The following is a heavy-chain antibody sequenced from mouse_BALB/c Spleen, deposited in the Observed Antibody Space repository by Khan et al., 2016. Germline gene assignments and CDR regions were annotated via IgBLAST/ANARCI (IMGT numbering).Heavy chain of an antibody. D-gene: IGHD2-13*01. CDR1: GFTFSSFG. CDR3: AREGMTPLAY. Sequence: EVELVESGGGLVQPGGSRKLSCAASGFTFSSFGMHWVRQAPEKGLEWVAYISSGSSTIYYADTVKGRFTISRDNPKNTLFLQMTSLRSEDTAMYYCAREGMTPLAYWGQGTLVTVSA. V-gene: IGHV5-17*02. CDR2: ISSGSSTI. J-gene: IGHJ3*01.